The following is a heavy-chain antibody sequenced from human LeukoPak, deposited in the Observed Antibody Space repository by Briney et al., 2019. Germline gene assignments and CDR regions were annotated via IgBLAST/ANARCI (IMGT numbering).Heavy chain of an antibody. Sequence: GGSLRLSCAASGFTVSSNYMSWVRQAPGKGLEWVSVIYSGGSTYYADSVKGRFTISRDNSKNTLYLQMNSLRAEDTAVYYCARDLVGATGGAFDIWGQGTTVTVSS. D-gene: IGHD1-26*01. CDR1: GFTVSSNY. CDR2: IYSGGST. CDR3: ARDLVGATGGAFDI. V-gene: IGHV3-53*01. J-gene: IGHJ3*02.